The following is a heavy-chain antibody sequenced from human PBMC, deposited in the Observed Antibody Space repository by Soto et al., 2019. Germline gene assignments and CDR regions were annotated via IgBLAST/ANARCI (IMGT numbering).Heavy chain of an antibody. CDR2: INPNNGNT. CDR1: GYSCNAYG. Sequence: SVKVSCKASGYSCNAYGMSSVRLAPGQWLEWMGWINPNNGNTKYAQKVQGRVTMITDTSTSTAYMELRSLRSDDTAVYYCACFYCSGGHRYRLDFPTQRSLDL. D-gene: IGHD2-15*01. V-gene: IGHV1-18*01. J-gene: IGHJ2*01. CDR3: ACFYCSGGHRYRLDFPTQRSLDL.